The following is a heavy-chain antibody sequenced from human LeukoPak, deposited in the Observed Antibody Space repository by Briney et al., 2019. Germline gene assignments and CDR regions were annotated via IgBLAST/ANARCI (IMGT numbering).Heavy chain of an antibody. Sequence: PSETLSLTCAVSRGSVSSFNWWTWVRQPPGKGLEWIGEINHSGSTNYNPSLKSRVTISVDTSKNQFSLRLSSVTAADTAVYYCARREIAAAVVDPWGQGTLVTVSS. V-gene: IGHV4-4*02. CDR1: RGSVSSFNW. CDR2: INHSGST. CDR3: ARREIAAAVVDP. D-gene: IGHD6-13*01. J-gene: IGHJ5*02.